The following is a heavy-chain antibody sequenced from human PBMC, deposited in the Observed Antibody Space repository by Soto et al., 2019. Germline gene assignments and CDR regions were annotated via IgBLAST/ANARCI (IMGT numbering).Heavy chain of an antibody. D-gene: IGHD6-19*01. CDR2: IYPGDSDT. CDR3: ARPTFAVAGDYYGMDV. J-gene: IGHJ6*02. V-gene: IGHV5-51*01. Sequence: LGESLKISCNGSGYSFTIYWIGWVRQMPGKGLEWMGIIYPGDSDTRYSPSFQGQVTISADKSISTAYLQWSSLKASDTAMYYCARPTFAVAGDYYGMDVWGQGPTVTVSS. CDR1: GYSFTIYW.